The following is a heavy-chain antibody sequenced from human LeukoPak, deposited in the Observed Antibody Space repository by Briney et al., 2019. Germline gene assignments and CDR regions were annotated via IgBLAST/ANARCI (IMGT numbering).Heavy chain of an antibody. V-gene: IGHV1-46*01. CDR3: ARGALSYYDSSGYCDY. Sequence: ASVKVPCKASGYTFTSYYMNWVRQAPGPGLEWLGIINPSGGSTSYAQKFQGRVTMTRDMSTSTVHMELSSLGSEDTAVYYCARGALSYYDSSGYCDYWGQGTLVTVSS. D-gene: IGHD3-22*01. J-gene: IGHJ4*02. CDR1: GYTFTSYY. CDR2: INPSGGST.